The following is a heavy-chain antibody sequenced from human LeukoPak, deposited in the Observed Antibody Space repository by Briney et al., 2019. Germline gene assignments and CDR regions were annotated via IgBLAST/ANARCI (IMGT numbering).Heavy chain of an antibody. CDR2: INHSGST. Sequence: SETLSLTCAVYGGSFSGYYWSWIRQPPGKGLEWIGEINHSGSTNYNPSLKSRITISVDTSKNQFSLKLSSVTAADTAVYYCASLDCTSTSCSGRWDAFDIWGQGTMVTVSS. V-gene: IGHV4-34*01. D-gene: IGHD2-2*01. CDR3: ASLDCTSTSCSGRWDAFDI. CDR1: GGSFSGYY. J-gene: IGHJ3*02.